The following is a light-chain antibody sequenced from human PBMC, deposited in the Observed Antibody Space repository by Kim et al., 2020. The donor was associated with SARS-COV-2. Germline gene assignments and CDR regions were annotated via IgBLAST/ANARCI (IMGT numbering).Light chain of an antibody. CDR2: EMF. V-gene: IGKV1-5*03. J-gene: IGKJ1*01. CDR1: QRIGKW. Sequence: ASVGDGVTISCRASQRIGKWLAWYQQKPGKAPEVLMYEMFSLERGAPSRFSGGGSGTEFTLTISSLQPDDFATYDCQQYNSYPATFGEGTKVDIK. CDR3: QQYNSYPAT.